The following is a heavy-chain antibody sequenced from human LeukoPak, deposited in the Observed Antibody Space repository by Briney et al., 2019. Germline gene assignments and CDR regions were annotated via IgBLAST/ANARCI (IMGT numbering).Heavy chain of an antibody. CDR3: ATAPDYYDSSGYYGHYFDY. V-gene: IGHV3-7*01. J-gene: IGHJ4*02. CDR2: IKQDGSEK. CDR1: GFTFSSYW. Sequence: PGGSLRPSCAASGFTFSSYWMSWVRQAPGKGLEWVANIKQDGSEKYYVDSVKGRFTISRDNAKNSLYLQMNSLRAEDTAVYYCATAPDYYDSSGYYGHYFDYWGQGTLVTVSS. D-gene: IGHD3-22*01.